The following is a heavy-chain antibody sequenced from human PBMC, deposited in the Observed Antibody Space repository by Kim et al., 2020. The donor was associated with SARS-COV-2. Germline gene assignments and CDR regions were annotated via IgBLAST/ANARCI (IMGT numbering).Heavy chain of an antibody. Sequence: SETLSLTCAVYGGSFSGYYWSWIRQPPGKGLEWIGEINHSGSTNYNPSLKSRVTISVDTSKNQFSLKLSSVTAADTAVYYCARGRRGYYDSSGYYYDIFFDYFDYWGQGTLVTVSS. CDR3: ARGRRGYYDSSGYYYDIFFDYFDY. CDR2: INHSGST. V-gene: IGHV4-34*01. CDR1: GGSFSGYY. D-gene: IGHD3-22*01. J-gene: IGHJ4*02.